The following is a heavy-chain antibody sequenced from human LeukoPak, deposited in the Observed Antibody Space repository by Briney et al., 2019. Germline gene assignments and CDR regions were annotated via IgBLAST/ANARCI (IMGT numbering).Heavy chain of an antibody. Sequence: PGGSLRLSCAASGFTFSSYAMSWVRQAPGKGLEWVSAISGSGGSTYYADSVKGRFTISRDNSKNTLYLQMNSLRAEDTAVYYCAKDLSLGYCSSTSCPYFDYWGQGTLVTVSS. CDR2: ISGSGGST. CDR1: GFTFSSYA. V-gene: IGHV3-23*01. CDR3: AKDLSLGYCSSTSCPYFDY. J-gene: IGHJ4*02. D-gene: IGHD2-2*01.